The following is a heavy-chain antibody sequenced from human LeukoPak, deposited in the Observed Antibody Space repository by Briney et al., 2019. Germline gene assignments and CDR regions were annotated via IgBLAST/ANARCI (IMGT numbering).Heavy chain of an antibody. CDR2: ISGNNDNP. D-gene: IGHD2-2*01. Sequence: ASVKVSCKTSGYTFSNFGISWVRQAPGQGLEWMGWISGNNDNPNYGQKFQGRFTMTTDSSTSTAYMELRNLRSDDTAVYYCARDGPSTDDYWGQGTLVTVSS. CDR3: ARDGPSTDDY. J-gene: IGHJ4*02. V-gene: IGHV1-18*01. CDR1: GYTFSNFG.